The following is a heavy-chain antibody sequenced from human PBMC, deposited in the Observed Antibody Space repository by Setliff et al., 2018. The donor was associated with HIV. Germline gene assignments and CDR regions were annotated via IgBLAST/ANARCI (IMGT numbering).Heavy chain of an antibody. V-gene: IGHV3-11*06. CDR1: GFTFSDYY. D-gene: IGHD3-22*01. CDR3: ARESGDSSGYLDY. J-gene: IGHJ4*02. CDR2: ISSSSYI. Sequence: GGSLRLSCAASGFTFSDYYMTWIRQAPGKGLEWISYISSSSYIYYADSVKGRFTISRDNAKNSLYLQMNSLRAEDTAVYYCARESGDSSGYLDYWGQGTLVTVSS.